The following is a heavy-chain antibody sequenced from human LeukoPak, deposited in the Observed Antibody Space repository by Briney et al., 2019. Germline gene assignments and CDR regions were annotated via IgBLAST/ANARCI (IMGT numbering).Heavy chain of an antibody. Sequence: PSETLSLTCTVSGASIKSDTYYWGWIRQPPGKGLEWIGTHSHSGSAYYNPSLRSRITMSLDTSENQLSLKLYSVTAADTAIYYCARYQTGTMFAVWGQGTLVTISS. CDR2: HSHSGSA. CDR3: ARYQTGTMFAV. D-gene: IGHD1/OR15-1a*01. J-gene: IGHJ4*02. CDR1: GASIKSDTYY. V-gene: IGHV4-39*07.